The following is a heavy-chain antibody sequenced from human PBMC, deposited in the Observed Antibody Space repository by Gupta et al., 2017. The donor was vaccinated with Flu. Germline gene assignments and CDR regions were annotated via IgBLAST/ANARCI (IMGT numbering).Heavy chain of an antibody. V-gene: IGHV3-48*01. CDR1: GFTFSNYS. Sequence: QLVESGGGLVPPGGSLRLSCEASGFTFSNYSMHWVRQAPGKGLEWVSYISNSIRTKYYADSAKGRFTISRDNARNLLFLEMNDLRAEDTGLYYGTRDQTATIRYGMDVWGQGTMVTVSS. D-gene: IGHD3-3*01. J-gene: IGHJ6*02. CDR2: ISNSIRTK. CDR3: TRDQTATIRYGMDV.